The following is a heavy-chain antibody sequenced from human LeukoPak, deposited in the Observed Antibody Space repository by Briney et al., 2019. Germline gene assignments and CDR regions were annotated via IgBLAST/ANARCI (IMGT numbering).Heavy chain of an antibody. Sequence: PGGSLRLPCAASGFTFSSYWMSWVRQAPGKGLEWVANIKQDGSEKYYVDSVKGRFTISRDNAKNSLYLQMNSLRAEDTAVYYCARVPLTMVRGVIITAHFDYWGQGTLVAVSS. D-gene: IGHD3-10*01. CDR1: GFTFSSYW. V-gene: IGHV3-7*01. CDR3: ARVPLTMVRGVIITAHFDY. CDR2: IKQDGSEK. J-gene: IGHJ4*02.